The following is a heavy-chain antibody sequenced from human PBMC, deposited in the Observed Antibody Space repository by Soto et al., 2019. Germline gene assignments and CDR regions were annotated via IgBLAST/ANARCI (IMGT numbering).Heavy chain of an antibody. J-gene: IGHJ4*02. CDR1: GYTFTSYG. CDR3: ARDMEGLGYCANGVCQPPYFDY. Sequence: ASVKVSCKASGYTFTSYGISWVRQAPGQGLEWMGWISAYNGNTNYAQKLQGRVTMTTDTSTSTAYMELRSLRSDDTAVYYCARDMEGLGYCANGVCQPPYFDYWGQGTLVTVSS. CDR2: ISAYNGNT. D-gene: IGHD2-8*01. V-gene: IGHV1-18*01.